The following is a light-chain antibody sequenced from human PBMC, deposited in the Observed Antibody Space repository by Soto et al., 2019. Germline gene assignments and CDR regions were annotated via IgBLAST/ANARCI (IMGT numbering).Light chain of an antibody. CDR3: SSYTSSSTGV. Sequence: QSVLTQPASVSGSPGQSITISCTGTSSDVDGYNYVSWYQQHPGKAPKLMIYEVSNRPSGVSNRFSGSKSGNTASLTISGLQAEDEADYYCSSYTSSSTGVFGGGTKVTVL. CDR1: SSDVDGYNY. J-gene: IGLJ3*02. CDR2: EVS. V-gene: IGLV2-14*01.